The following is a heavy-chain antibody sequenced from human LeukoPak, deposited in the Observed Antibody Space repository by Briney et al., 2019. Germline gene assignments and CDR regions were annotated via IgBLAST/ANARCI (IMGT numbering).Heavy chain of an antibody. CDR3: AKGVGYDILTGRPHAFDI. V-gene: IGHV3-23*01. Sequence: PGGSLRLSCAASGFTFSSYAMSWVRQAPGKGLEWVSAISGSGGSTYYADSVKGRFTISRDNSKNTLYLQMNSLRAEDTAVYYCAKGVGYDILTGRPHAFDIWGQGTMVTVPS. CDR2: ISGSGGST. J-gene: IGHJ3*02. CDR1: GFTFSSYA. D-gene: IGHD3-9*01.